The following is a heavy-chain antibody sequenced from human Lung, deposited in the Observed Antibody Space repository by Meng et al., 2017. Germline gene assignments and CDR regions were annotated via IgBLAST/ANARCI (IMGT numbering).Heavy chain of an antibody. CDR1: GGSFSDYY. J-gene: IGHJ4*02. CDR2: INHSGST. Sequence: QVQLQQGGEGLLKPSETLSLTCVVSGGSFSDYYWSWIRQPPGKGLEWIGEINHSGSTNYNPSLESRATISVDTSQNNLSLKLSSVTAADSAAYYCARGPTTMAHDFDYWGQGTLVTVSS. V-gene: IGHV4-34*01. D-gene: IGHD4-11*01. CDR3: ARGPTTMAHDFDY.